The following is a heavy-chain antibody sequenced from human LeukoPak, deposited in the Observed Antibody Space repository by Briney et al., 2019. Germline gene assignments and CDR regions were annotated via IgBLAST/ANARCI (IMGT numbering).Heavy chain of an antibody. Sequence: RAPVKVSCKASGGTFSSYAISWVRQAPGQGLEWMGGIIPIFGTANYAQKFQGRVTITADESTSTAYMELSSLRSEDTAVYYCARTGGGFYDSSGYYYGGNAFDIWGQGTMVTVSS. CDR1: GGTFSSYA. V-gene: IGHV1-69*01. D-gene: IGHD3-22*01. J-gene: IGHJ3*02. CDR2: IIPIFGTA. CDR3: ARTGGGFYDSSGYYYGGNAFDI.